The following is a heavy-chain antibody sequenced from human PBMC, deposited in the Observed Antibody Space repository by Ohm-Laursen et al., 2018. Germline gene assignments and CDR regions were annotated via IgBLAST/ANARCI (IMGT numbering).Heavy chain of an antibody. Sequence: ASVKVSCKASGYTFTGYYMHWVRQAPGQGLEWMGGMNPNSGNTGYAQKFQGRVTMTRNTSISTAYMELSSLRSEDTAVYYCARGELPNYYDSSGYTFWGQGTLVTVSS. CDR2: MNPNSGNT. CDR3: ARGELPNYYDSSGYTF. V-gene: IGHV1-8*02. D-gene: IGHD3-22*01. J-gene: IGHJ4*02. CDR1: GYTFTGYY.